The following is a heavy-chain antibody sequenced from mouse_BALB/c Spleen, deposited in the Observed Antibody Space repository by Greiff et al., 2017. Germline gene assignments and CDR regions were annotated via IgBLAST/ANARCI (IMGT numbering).Heavy chain of an antibody. Sequence: QVQLQQSGAELVRPGTSVKVSCKASGYAFTNYLIEWVKQRPGQGLEWIGVINPGSGGTNYNEKFKGKATLTADKSSSTAYMQLSSLTSDDSAVYFCARGWLHYWGQGTLVTVSA. CDR1: GYAFTNYL. D-gene: IGHD2-2*01. V-gene: IGHV1-54*01. CDR3: ARGWLHY. J-gene: IGHJ3*01. CDR2: INPGSGGT.